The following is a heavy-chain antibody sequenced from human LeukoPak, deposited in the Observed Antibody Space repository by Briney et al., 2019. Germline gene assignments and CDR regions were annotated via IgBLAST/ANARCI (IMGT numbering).Heavy chain of an antibody. CDR1: GFTLSSYA. CDR2: VDGGGGGT. J-gene: IGHJ4*02. Sequence: GGSLRLSCAASGFTLSSYAMTWVRQAPGRGLEWVSSVDGGGGGTYYADSVKGRFTVSRDNSKDTLYLQMNGLRAEDTAVYFCAKQSAGSAAWYSLHYDFWGQGTLDTVSS. CDR3: AKQSAGSAAWYSLHYDF. V-gene: IGHV3-23*01. D-gene: IGHD6-13*01.